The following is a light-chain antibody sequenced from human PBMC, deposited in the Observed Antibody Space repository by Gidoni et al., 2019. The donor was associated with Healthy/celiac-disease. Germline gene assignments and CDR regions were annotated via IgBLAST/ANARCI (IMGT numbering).Light chain of an antibody. J-gene: IGLJ2*01. CDR1: SSNIGAGYD. CDR2: GNS. V-gene: IGLV1-40*01. Sequence: QSVLPPPPSVSGAPGQRVTISCTGSSSNIGAGYDVHWYQQLPGTAPKLLLYGNSNRPSGGPDRFSGSKSGTSASRAITGLQAEDEADYYCQSYDSSLSGPVVFGGGTKLTVL. CDR3: QSYDSSLSGPVV.